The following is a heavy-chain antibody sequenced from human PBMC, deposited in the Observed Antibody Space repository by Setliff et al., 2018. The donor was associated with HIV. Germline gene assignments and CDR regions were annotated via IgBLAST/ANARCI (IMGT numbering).Heavy chain of an antibody. Sequence: EASVKVSCKASGYTFTNYFMHWVRQAPGQGLEWMGIINPSGGSTSHAQKFQGRVTMTRDMSTSTVYMELSSLRSEDTAVYYCARAGYGGYYYGDYWGQGTLVTVSS. J-gene: IGHJ4*02. CDR2: INPSGGST. V-gene: IGHV1-46*01. CDR3: ARAGYGGYYYGDY. D-gene: IGHD3-22*01. CDR1: GYTFTNYF.